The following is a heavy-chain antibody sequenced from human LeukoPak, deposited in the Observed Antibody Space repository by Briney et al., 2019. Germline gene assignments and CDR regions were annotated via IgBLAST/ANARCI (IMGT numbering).Heavy chain of an antibody. CDR3: ARHGPAWDWFDP. Sequence: SETLSLTCTVSSGSISGTSYYWGWIRQPPGKGLEWIGSIYYSGIAYYNPSLKSRLTISVDTSKNQFSLKLNSVTAPDTAVYYCARHGPAWDWFDPWGQGTLVTVSS. J-gene: IGHJ5*02. CDR2: IYYSGIA. V-gene: IGHV4-39*01. CDR1: SGSISGTSYY.